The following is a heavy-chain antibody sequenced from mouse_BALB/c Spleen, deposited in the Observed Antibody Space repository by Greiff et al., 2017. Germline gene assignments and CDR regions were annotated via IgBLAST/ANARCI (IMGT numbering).Heavy chain of an antibody. CDR2: ISDGGSYT. J-gene: IGHJ4*01. CDR3: ARDSSGSAMDY. CDR1: GFTFSDYY. D-gene: IGHD3-1*01. Sequence: DVMLVESGGGLVKPGGSLKLSCAASGFTFSDYYMYWVRQTPEKRLEWVATISDGGSYTYYPDSVKGRFTISRDNAKNNLYLQMSSLKSEDTAMYYCARDSSGSAMDYWGQGTSVTVSS. V-gene: IGHV5-4*02.